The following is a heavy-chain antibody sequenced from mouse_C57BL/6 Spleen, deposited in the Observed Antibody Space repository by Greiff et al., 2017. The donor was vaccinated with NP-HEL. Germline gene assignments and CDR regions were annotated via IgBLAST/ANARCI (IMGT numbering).Heavy chain of an antibody. Sequence: QVQLQQSGAELVKPGASVKISCKASGYAFSSYWMNWVKQRPGKGLEWIGQIYPGDGDTNYNGKFKGKATLTADKSSSTAYMQLRSLTSEDSAVYFCARGGPSLTGFAYWGQGTLVTVSA. CDR1: GYAFSSYW. D-gene: IGHD1-1*01. V-gene: IGHV1-80*01. CDR2: IYPGDGDT. J-gene: IGHJ3*01. CDR3: ARGGPSLTGFAY.